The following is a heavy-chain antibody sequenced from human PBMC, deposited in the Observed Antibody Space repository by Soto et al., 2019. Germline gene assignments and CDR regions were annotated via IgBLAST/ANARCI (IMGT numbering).Heavy chain of an antibody. CDR1: GFSFSDSG. CDR3: VKDRRAYYYGSGSDL. Sequence: QMYLVESGGGVVQPATPLRLSCVASGFSFSDSGMHWVRQAPGKGLEWVAVISYDGSGKCYSDSVKGRFTISRDNSKNMLYLQMRGLTTEDTAVYYCVKDRRAYYYGSGSDLWGQGTLVTVSS. CDR2: ISYDGSGK. D-gene: IGHD3-10*01. J-gene: IGHJ5*02. V-gene: IGHV3-30*18.